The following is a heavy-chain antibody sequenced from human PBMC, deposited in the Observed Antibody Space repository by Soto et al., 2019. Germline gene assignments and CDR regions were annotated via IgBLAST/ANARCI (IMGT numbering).Heavy chain of an antibody. D-gene: IGHD2-2*03. CDR1: GGSVISSRYS. CDR3: ARLNGYCISTNCRGYYGMDV. J-gene: IGHJ6*02. Sequence: SETLSLTCTVSGGSVISSRYSWGWIRQSPGKGLEWIGTIYSSENTYYNPSLLSRVTISVDTSKDEFSLRLGSVTAADTAVYYCARLNGYCISTNCRGYYGMDVWGQVTTVT. CDR2: IYSSENT. V-gene: IGHV4-39*01.